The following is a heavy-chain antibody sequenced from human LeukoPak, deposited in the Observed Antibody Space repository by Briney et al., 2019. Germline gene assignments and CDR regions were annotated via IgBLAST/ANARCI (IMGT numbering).Heavy chain of an antibody. V-gene: IGHV1-18*01. J-gene: IGHJ4*02. Sequence: GASVKVSRKASGYTFTSYGISWVRQAPGQGLEWMGWISAYNGNTNYAQKLQGRVTMTTDTSTSTAYMELRSLRSDDTAVYYCARDGRIAVAGSQDYFDCWGQGTLVTVSS. CDR2: ISAYNGNT. CDR3: ARDGRIAVAGSQDYFDC. CDR1: GYTFTSYG. D-gene: IGHD6-19*01.